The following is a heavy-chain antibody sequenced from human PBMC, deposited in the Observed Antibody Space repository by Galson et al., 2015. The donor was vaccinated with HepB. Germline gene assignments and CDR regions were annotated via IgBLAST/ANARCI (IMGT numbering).Heavy chain of an antibody. CDR1: GGSISSTSYY. Sequence: ATLSLTCTVSGGSISSTSYYWGLIRQPPGKGLEWIGSIYYSGSTYYNPSLKSRVTISVDTSKNQFSLKLSSVTAADTAVYYCARAQSYYDSRGYLYYFDYWGQGTLVAVSS. CDR3: ARAQSYYDSRGYLYYFDY. J-gene: IGHJ4*02. D-gene: IGHD3-22*01. V-gene: IGHV4-39*07. CDR2: IYYSGST.